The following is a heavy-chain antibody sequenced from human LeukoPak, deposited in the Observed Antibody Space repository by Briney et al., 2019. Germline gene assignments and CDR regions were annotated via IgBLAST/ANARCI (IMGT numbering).Heavy chain of an antibody. CDR2: ISSSSSYI. CDR1: RFTFSSYS. J-gene: IGHJ4*02. D-gene: IGHD1-14*01. Sequence: GGSLRLSCAASRFTFSSYSMNWVRQAPGKGLEWVSSISSSSSYIYYADSVKGRFTISRDNAKNSLYLQMNSLRAEDTAVYYCARAGGDYFDYWGQGTLVTVSS. CDR3: ARAGGDYFDY. V-gene: IGHV3-21*01.